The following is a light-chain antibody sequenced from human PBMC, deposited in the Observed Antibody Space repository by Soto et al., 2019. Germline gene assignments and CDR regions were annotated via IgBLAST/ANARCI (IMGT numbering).Light chain of an antibody. CDR2: DVS. Sequence: QSALTQPRSVSGSPGQSVTISCTGTSSDVGGYNSVSWFQQHPGKAPQLIIHDVSERPSGVPDRFSGSKSDNTASLTISGLQAEDEGDYYSCSYAGRYPYVVFGGGTKLTVL. J-gene: IGLJ2*01. CDR3: CSYAGRYPYVV. V-gene: IGLV2-11*01. CDR1: SSDVGGYNS.